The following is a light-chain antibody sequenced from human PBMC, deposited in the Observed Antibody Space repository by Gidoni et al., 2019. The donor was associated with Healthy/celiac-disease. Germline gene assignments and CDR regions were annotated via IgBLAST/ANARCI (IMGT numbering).Light chain of an antibody. CDR2: AAS. Sequence: DIQMTQSPSSLSASVGDRVTITCRASQSISSYLNWYQQKPGKAPKLLIYAASSLQSGVPSRFSGSGSGTDFTLTISSLQPEDFATYYCQQSDSTLITFXXXTRLEIK. V-gene: IGKV1-39*01. CDR3: QQSDSTLIT. J-gene: IGKJ5*01. CDR1: QSISSY.